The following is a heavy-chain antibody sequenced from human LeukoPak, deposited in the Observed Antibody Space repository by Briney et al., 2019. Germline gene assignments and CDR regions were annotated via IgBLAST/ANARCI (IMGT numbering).Heavy chain of an antibody. CDR1: GGSINSGRYY. CDR3: ARGVYYYGSGSYYN. D-gene: IGHD3-10*01. J-gene: IGHJ4*02. CDR2: IYYSGST. V-gene: IGHV4-39*01. Sequence: SETLSLTCTVSGGSINSGRYYWGWIRQPPGKGLQWIGNIYYSGSTYYNPSLKSRVTISVDTSNDQFSLKLSSVTAADTAVYYCARGVYYYGSGSYYNWGQGTLVTVSS.